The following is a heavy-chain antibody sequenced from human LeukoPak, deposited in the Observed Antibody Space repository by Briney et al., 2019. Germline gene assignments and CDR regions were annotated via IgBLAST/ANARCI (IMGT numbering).Heavy chain of an antibody. CDR2: IYYSGST. V-gene: IGHV4-39*01. CDR3: ARPLNELGLIGVVPD. J-gene: IGHJ4*02. D-gene: IGHD3-3*01. CDR1: GGSISSSSYY. Sequence: SETLSLTCTVSGGSISSSSYYWGWIRQPPGKGLEWIGSIYYSGSTYYNPSLKSRVTISVDTSKNQFSLKLSSVTAADTAVYYCARPLNELGLIGVVPDWGQGTLVTVSS.